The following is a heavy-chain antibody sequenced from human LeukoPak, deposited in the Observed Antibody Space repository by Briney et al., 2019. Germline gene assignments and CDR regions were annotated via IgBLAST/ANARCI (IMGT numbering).Heavy chain of an antibody. CDR2: ISGSSSNT. CDR1: GFTFSDSY. V-gene: IGHV3-11*05. CDR3: ARDSAHIVVVPVVIPPGLDNWFDP. Sequence: PGGSLRLSCAASGFTFSDSYMSWIRQAPGKGLEWVSYISGSSSNTKYADSVKGRFTISRDNAKNSLYLQMNSLRAEDTAVYYCARDSAHIVVVPVVIPPGLDNWFDPWGQGTLVTVSS. D-gene: IGHD2-2*01. J-gene: IGHJ5*02.